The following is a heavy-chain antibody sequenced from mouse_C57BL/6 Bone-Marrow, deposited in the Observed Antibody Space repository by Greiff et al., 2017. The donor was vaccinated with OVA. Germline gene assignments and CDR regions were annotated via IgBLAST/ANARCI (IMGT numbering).Heavy chain of an antibody. CDR3: VRNWDVYAMDY. V-gene: IGHV10-1*01. CDR1: GFSFNTYA. CDR2: IRSKSNNSAT. D-gene: IGHD4-1*01. J-gene: IGHJ4*01. Sequence: EVQLQESGGGLVQPKGSLKLSCAASGFSFNTYAMNWVRQAPGKGLEWVARIRSKSNNSATYYADSVKDRFTISRDDSESMLYLQMNNLKTEDTAMYYCVRNWDVYAMDYWGQGTSVTVSS.